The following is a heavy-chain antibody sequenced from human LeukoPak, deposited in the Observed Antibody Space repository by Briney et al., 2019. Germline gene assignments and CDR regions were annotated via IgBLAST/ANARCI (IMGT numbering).Heavy chain of an antibody. CDR3: ARGVGDY. D-gene: IGHD1-26*01. J-gene: IGHJ4*02. CDR2: IYYSGST. CDR1: GGSISSSSYY. V-gene: IGHV4-39*07. Sequence: KTSETLSLTCTVSGGSISSSSYYWGWIRQPPGKGLEWIGSIYYSGSTYYNPSLKSRVTISVDTSKNQFSLKLSSVTAADTAVYYCARGVGDYWGQGTLVTVSS.